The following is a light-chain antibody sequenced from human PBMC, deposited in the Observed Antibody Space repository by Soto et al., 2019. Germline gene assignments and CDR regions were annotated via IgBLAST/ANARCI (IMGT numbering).Light chain of an antibody. CDR1: QSISSSY. Sequence: EIVLTQSPGTLSLSPGERVTLSCRASQSISSSYLAIAWYQQKPGQPPRLLIYRASRRATRIQDRFSGSGSAKDFTLTISRLEPEDFAVYYCQQHDSSPWTFGQGTRVEIK. V-gene: IGKV3-20*01. J-gene: IGKJ1*01. CDR2: RAS. CDR3: QQHDSSPWT.